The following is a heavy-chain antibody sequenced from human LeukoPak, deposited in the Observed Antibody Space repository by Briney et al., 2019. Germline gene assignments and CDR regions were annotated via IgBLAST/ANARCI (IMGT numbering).Heavy chain of an antibody. CDR1: GGSVSSGGYS. Sequence: PSETLSLTCAVSGGSVSSGGYSWSWIRQPPGKGLEWIGFIYHSGSMYYNPSLKSRVTISVDTSKNQFSLKLSSVTAADTAVYYCASSGVVGGDFDYWGQGTLVTVSS. CDR2: IYHSGSM. D-gene: IGHD3-3*01. V-gene: IGHV4-30-2*05. J-gene: IGHJ4*02. CDR3: ASSGVVGGDFDY.